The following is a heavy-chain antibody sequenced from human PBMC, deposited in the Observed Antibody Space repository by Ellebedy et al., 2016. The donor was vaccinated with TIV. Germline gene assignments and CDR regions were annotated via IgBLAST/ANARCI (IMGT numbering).Heavy chain of an antibody. J-gene: IGHJ4*02. CDR1: GFTFSTYS. CDR3: ARGWSTPDS. Sequence: PGGSLRLSCVGSGFTFSTYSFNWVRQAPGKGLEWVSYIGGSGSTINYADSVKGRFTVSRDNAKDSLYLQMDSLRADDTAVYYCARGWSTPDSWGQGTLVIVSS. CDR2: IGGSGSTI. D-gene: IGHD2-15*01. V-gene: IGHV3-48*01.